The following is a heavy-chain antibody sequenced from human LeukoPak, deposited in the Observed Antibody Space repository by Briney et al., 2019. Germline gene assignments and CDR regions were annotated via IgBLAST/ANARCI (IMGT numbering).Heavy chain of an antibody. Sequence: PSETLSLTCTVSGGSISSYYWSWIRQPPGKGLEWIGYIYYSGSTNYNPSLKSRVTISVDTSKNQFSLKLSSVTAADTAVYYCARAPPCTSCSINYYYGMDVWGQGTTVTVSS. D-gene: IGHD2-2*01. V-gene: IGHV4-59*01. CDR1: GGSISSYY. J-gene: IGHJ6*02. CDR2: IYYSGST. CDR3: ARAPPCTSCSINYYYGMDV.